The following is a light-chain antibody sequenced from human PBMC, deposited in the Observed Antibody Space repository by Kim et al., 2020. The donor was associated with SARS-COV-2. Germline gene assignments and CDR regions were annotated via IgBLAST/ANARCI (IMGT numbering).Light chain of an antibody. Sequence: QRVTISCTGGSSNIGAGYDVHWYQQLPGAAPKLLIYGNTNRPSGVPDRFSGSKSGTSASLAITGLQAEDEADYYCHSYDSLTVSGVFGTGTKVTVL. CDR3: HSYDSLTVSGV. CDR1: SSNIGAGYD. V-gene: IGLV1-40*01. CDR2: GNT. J-gene: IGLJ1*01.